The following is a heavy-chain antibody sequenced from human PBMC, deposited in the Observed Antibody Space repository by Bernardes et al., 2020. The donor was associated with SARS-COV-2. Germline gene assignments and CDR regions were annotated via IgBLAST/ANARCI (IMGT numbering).Heavy chain of an antibody. J-gene: IGHJ4*02. Sequence: GGSLRLSCEASGFNFNNHGMHWVRQAPGKGLEWVAFISYEGSRKYYLDSLKGRFSISRDSFKNTLYLQMNSLREDDTAVYYCVKRRAIFELWAGTLDYWGQGTLVTVSS. CDR3: VKRRAIFELWAGTLDY. D-gene: IGHD5-18*01. V-gene: IGHV3-30*18. CDR1: GFNFNNHG. CDR2: ISYEGSRK.